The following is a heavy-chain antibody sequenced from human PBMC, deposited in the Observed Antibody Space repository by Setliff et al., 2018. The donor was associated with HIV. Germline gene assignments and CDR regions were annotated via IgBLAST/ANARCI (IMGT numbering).Heavy chain of an antibody. D-gene: IGHD6-6*01. CDR2: INHSGST. CDR1: GGSFSGYY. V-gene: IGHV4-34*01. CDR3: ERVHAKPNRTLALVVRGSRFDP. Sequence: SETLSLTCAVYGGSFSGYYWSWIRQPPGKGLEWIGEINHSGSTNYNPYLKSRVTISVDTSKNKFSLKLSSVTAADTAVYYCERVHAKPNRTLALVVRGSRFDPWGQGTLVTVSS. J-gene: IGHJ5*02.